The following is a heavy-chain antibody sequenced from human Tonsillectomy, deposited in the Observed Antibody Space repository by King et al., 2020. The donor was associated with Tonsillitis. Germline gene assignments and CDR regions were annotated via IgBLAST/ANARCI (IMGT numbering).Heavy chain of an antibody. J-gene: IGHJ5*02. CDR2: IHTSGST. Sequence: LQLQESGPGLVKPSQTLSLTCTVSGGSISSGSYYWSWIRQPAGKGLEWIGRIHTSGSTNYNPSLKSRVTMSVDTSKKQFSLKLSSVTAADTSVYYCAIDVYLGYCSGTSCEYWFDPWGQGTLVTVSS. CDR3: AIDVYLGYCSGTSCEYWFDP. CDR1: GGSISSGSYY. D-gene: IGHD2-2*01. V-gene: IGHV4-61*02.